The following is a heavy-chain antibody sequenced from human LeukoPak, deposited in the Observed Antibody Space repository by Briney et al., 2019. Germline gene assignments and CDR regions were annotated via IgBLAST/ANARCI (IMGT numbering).Heavy chain of an antibody. CDR3: ARGDYSNYGRFDP. CDR1: GGSFSGYY. CDR2: INHSGST. J-gene: IGHJ5*02. Sequence: PSETLSLTCAVYGGSFSGYYWSWIRQPPGKGLEWIGEINHSGSTNYNPSLKSRVTISVDTSKNQFSLKLNSVTAADTGVYYCARGDYSNYGRFDPWGQGTLVTVSS. D-gene: IGHD4-11*01. V-gene: IGHV4-34*01.